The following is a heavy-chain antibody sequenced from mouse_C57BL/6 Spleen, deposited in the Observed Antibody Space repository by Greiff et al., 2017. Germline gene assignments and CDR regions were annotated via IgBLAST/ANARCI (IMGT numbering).Heavy chain of an antibody. Sequence: ESGPGLVKPSQSLSLTCSVTGYSITSGYYWNWIRQFPGNKLEWMGYISYDGSNNYNPSLKNRISITRYTSKNQFFLKLNSVTTEDTATYYCANYGYDFAWFAYWGQGTLVTVSA. CDR2: ISYDGSN. CDR1: GYSITSGYY. CDR3: ANYGYDFAWFAY. V-gene: IGHV3-6*01. J-gene: IGHJ3*01. D-gene: IGHD2-2*01.